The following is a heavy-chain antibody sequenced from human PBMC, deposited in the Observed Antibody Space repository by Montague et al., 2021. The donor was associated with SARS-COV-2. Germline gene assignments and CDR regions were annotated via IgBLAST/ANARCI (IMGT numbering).Heavy chain of an antibody. Sequence: SETLSLTCSVSGLTVSSHSYYWSWIRQLPGKGLEWIGSISNTGSTCYKTSLKSRVTISLDTSKNEFSLQMTSVTAADTAVYYCARVFDVYGSSRYIFHNWGQGTLGTVSS. D-gene: IGHD3-10*01. CDR3: ARVFDVYGSSRYIFHN. J-gene: IGHJ4*02. CDR2: ISNTGST. V-gene: IGHV4-61*01. CDR1: GLTVSSHSYY.